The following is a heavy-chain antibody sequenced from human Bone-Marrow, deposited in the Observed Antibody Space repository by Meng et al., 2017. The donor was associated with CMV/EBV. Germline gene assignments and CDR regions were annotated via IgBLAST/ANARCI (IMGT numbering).Heavy chain of an antibody. D-gene: IGHD6-6*01. V-gene: IGHV4-34*01. J-gene: IGHJ4*02. CDR1: GGSFSDYY. CDR2: INDGGST. Sequence: SETLSHTCAVYGGSFSDYYWSWIRQPPEKGLEWIGEINDGGSTNSNPSLKSRVTISVDTSKNQFSLKLSSVTAADTAVYYCARGRRRIEAPPQEFDYWGRGTLVTVSS. CDR3: ARGRRRIEAPPQEFDY.